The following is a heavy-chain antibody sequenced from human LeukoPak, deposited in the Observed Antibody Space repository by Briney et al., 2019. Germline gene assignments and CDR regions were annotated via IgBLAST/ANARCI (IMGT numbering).Heavy chain of an antibody. J-gene: IGHJ5*02. CDR2: INHSGST. CDR3: ARVAASGWYLFDP. CDR1: GGSFSGYY. Sequence: SETLSLTCAVYGGSFSGYYWSWIRQPPGKGLEWIGEINHSGSTNYNPSLKSRVTISVDTSKYQFSLKLSSVTAADTAVYYCARVAASGWYLFDPWGQGTLVTVSS. D-gene: IGHD6-19*01. V-gene: IGHV4-34*01.